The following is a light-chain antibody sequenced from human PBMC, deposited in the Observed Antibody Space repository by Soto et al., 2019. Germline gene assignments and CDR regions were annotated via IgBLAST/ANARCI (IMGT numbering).Light chain of an antibody. CDR1: SSDVGGYNY. Sequence: QSVLTQPASVSGSPGQSITISCTGTSSDVGGYNYVSWYQQHPGEAPKLVIYEVTNRPSRVSNRFSGSKSGNTATLTISGLQAEDEAHYYCSSYTSSNTRVVFGGGTKLTVL. CDR3: SSYTSSNTRVV. V-gene: IGLV2-14*01. J-gene: IGLJ2*01. CDR2: EVT.